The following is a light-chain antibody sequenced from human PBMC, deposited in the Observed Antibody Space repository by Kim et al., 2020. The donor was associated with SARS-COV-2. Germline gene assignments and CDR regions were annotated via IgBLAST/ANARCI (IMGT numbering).Light chain of an antibody. CDR1: QSVSSN. J-gene: IGKJ4*01. CDR3: QQYNNWPLT. Sequence: VSPGERATLSCRASQSVSSNLAWYQQKPGQAPRLLFFGASTRATGISARFSGSGYGTEFTLAISNLQSEDFAVYYCQQYNNWPLTFGGGTKVDIK. CDR2: GAS. V-gene: IGKV3-15*01.